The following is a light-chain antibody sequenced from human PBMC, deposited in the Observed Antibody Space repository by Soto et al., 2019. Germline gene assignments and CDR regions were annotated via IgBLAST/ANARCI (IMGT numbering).Light chain of an antibody. CDR1: QSIDTW. CDR2: KAS. V-gene: IGKV1-5*03. CDR3: QQYNTYST. J-gene: IGKJ2*01. Sequence: DIQMTQSPSTLSASVGDRVTITCRASQSIDTWLAWHQQMPGKAPKLLISKASSLESGVPSRFSGSGSGTEFTLTINSLQPDDFATYYCQQYNTYSTFGQGTKLEIK.